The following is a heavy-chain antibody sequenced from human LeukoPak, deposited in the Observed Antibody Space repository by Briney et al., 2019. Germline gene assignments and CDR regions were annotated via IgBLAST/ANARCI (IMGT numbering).Heavy chain of an antibody. D-gene: IGHD5-18*01. CDR2: ISGNGDNT. Sequence: GGSLRLSCAASGFTFSTYAMNWVRQAPGKGLEWVSAISGNGDNTYYTDSVKGRFTISRDNSKNTLYLQMNSLRAEDTAVYYCAKGYTHGSAWGQGTLVTVSS. CDR3: AKGYTHGSA. CDR1: GFTFSTYA. V-gene: IGHV3-23*01. J-gene: IGHJ5*02.